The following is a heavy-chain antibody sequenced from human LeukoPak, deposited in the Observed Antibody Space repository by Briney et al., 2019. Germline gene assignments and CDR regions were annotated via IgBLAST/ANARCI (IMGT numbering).Heavy chain of an antibody. CDR3: AKRGLEAGGFDY. J-gene: IGHJ4*02. Sequence: GGSLRLSCAASGFTFSGYGMHWVRQAPGKGLEWVAVISYDGSNKYYADSVKGRFTISRDNSKNTLYLQMNSLRAEDTAVYYCAKRGLEAGGFDYWGQGTLVTVSS. V-gene: IGHV3-30*18. CDR1: GFTFSGYG. CDR2: ISYDGSNK. D-gene: IGHD1-1*01.